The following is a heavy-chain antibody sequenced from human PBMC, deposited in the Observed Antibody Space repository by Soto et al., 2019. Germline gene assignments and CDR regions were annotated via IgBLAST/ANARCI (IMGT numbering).Heavy chain of an antibody. CDR3: TRDRIMTDY. CDR2: IRNKASGGTA. V-gene: IGHV3-49*03. CDR1: GFTFGDYS. Sequence: EVQLVESGGGSVQPGRSLRLSCTTSGFTFGDYSMTWFRQAPGKGLEWVSFIRNKASGGTAEYAASVKGRFTVSRDDSKSITYRQMTSLKTEDTGMYYCTRDRIMTDYWGQGTLVTVSS. J-gene: IGHJ4*02.